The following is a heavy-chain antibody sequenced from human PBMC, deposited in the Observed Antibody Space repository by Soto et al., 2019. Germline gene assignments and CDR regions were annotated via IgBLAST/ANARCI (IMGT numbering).Heavy chain of an antibody. J-gene: IGHJ3*02. CDR3: ASSLYCSSTSCYPSPYDAFDI. Sequence: ASVKVCCKASVYTLTSNGISWVRQAPGQGLEWMGWISAYNGNTNYAQKLQGRVTMTTDTSTSTAYMELRSLRSDDTAVYYCASSLYCSSTSCYPSPYDAFDIWGQGTMVTVSS. CDR2: ISAYNGNT. CDR1: VYTLTSNG. V-gene: IGHV1-18*01. D-gene: IGHD2-2*01.